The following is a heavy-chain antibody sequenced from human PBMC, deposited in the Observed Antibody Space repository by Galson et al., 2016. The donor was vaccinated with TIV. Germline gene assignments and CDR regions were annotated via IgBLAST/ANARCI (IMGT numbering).Heavy chain of an antibody. J-gene: IGHJ4*02. Sequence: SLRLSCAASGLVSSSFAMNWVRQAPGKGLEWVSTISNTGADTFHADSVKGRFAISRDNSKYMLYLHMTSLRADDTAVYYCAKGSTWFGESLSHWGQGTPVTVSS. CDR2: ISNTGADT. CDR1: GLVSSSFA. D-gene: IGHD3-10*01. CDR3: AKGSTWFGESLSH. V-gene: IGHV3-23*01.